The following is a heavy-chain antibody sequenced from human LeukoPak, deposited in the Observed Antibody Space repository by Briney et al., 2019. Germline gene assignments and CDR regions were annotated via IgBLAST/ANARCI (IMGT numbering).Heavy chain of an antibody. CDR1: GFTFSSYA. D-gene: IGHD3-22*01. J-gene: IGHJ4*02. Sequence: GXSLRLSCAASGFTFSSYAMSWVRQAPGKGVEWVSAISGSGGRTYYADSVKGRFTISRENTKNTMYMQMNSLRAEDTAVYYCARGYYYDSSGYDYWGQGTLVTVSS. CDR3: ARGYYYDSSGYDY. V-gene: IGHV3-23*01. CDR2: ISGSGGRT.